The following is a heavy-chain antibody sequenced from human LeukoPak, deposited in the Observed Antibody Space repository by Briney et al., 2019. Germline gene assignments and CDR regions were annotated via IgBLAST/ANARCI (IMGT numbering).Heavy chain of an antibody. D-gene: IGHD2-15*01. Sequence: TGGSLRLSCAASGFTFSSYAMSWVRQAPGKGLEWVSAISGSGGSTYYADSVKGRFIISRDNSKNTVILQMNTLRTEDTAVYFCAAFIATKLDYWGQGILVSVSS. V-gene: IGHV3-23*01. CDR3: AAFIATKLDY. CDR2: ISGSGGST. CDR1: GFTFSSYA. J-gene: IGHJ4*02.